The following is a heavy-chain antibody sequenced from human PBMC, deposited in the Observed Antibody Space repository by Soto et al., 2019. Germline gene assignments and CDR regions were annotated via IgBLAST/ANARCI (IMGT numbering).Heavy chain of an antibody. V-gene: IGHV3-23*01. CDR3: AKDPSTGPPDC. CDR1: GFMFSSYG. CDR2: IHPSGGST. Sequence: GGSLRRSCADAGFMFSSYGMSWVRQAPGKGLQWVATIHPSGGSTHYAESVRGRFTISRDNSRDTLYLQMNSLRAEDTAVYYCAKDPSTGPPDCWGQGALVTVSS. J-gene: IGHJ4*02. D-gene: IGHD3-9*01.